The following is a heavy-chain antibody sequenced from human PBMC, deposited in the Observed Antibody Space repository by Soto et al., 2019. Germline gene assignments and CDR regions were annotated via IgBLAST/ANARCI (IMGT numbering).Heavy chain of an antibody. V-gene: IGHV1-8*01. J-gene: IGHJ6*02. CDR2: MSPNSGNT. Sequence: QVQLVQSGAEVKKPGASVKVSCKASGYNFATYDINWVRQATGQGLEWRGWMSPNSGNTGYAQKVQGRVTMTRDTSISTAYMDLNSLSSEDTATYYCARGVDAGMDVWGQGITVTVSS. CDR3: ARGVDAGMDV. CDR1: GYNFATYD. D-gene: IGHD1-1*01.